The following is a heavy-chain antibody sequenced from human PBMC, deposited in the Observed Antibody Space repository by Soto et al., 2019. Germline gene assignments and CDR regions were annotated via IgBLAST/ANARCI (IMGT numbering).Heavy chain of an antibody. Sequence: ASVKVSCKGSGYTFTGYYMHWVRQAPGQGLEWMGWINPNSGGTNYAQKFQGWVTMTRDTSISTAYMELSRLRSDDTAVYYCAXETIAVAGTFGGIDAFDIWGQGTMVTVSS. V-gene: IGHV1-2*04. CDR1: GYTFTGYY. CDR3: AXETIAVAGTFGGIDAFDI. CDR2: INPNSGGT. D-gene: IGHD6-19*01. J-gene: IGHJ3*02.